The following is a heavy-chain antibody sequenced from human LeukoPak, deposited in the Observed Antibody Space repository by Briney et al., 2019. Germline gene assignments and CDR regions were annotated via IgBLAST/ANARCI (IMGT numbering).Heavy chain of an antibody. Sequence: AALKVSCKPSGYTFTSYYICWVRHAPQERREWMGLIIASGGGTGYAKNFKGRVTMTKETSTNTAYMELRSLRSDDTALYYCARDPTNTSGRYASFDYWGQGTLVTVSS. CDR3: ARDPTNTSGRYASFDY. CDR1: GYTFTSYY. D-gene: IGHD6-19*01. CDR2: IIASGGGT. V-gene: IGHV1-46*01. J-gene: IGHJ4*02.